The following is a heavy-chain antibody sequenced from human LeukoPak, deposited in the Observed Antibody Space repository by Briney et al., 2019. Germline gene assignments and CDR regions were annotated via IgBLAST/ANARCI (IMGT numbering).Heavy chain of an antibody. J-gene: IGHJ4*02. CDR2: ISYDGSNK. D-gene: IGHD3-10*01. CDR1: GFTFSSYG. V-gene: IGHV3-30*18. CDR3: SKASRITMVRGQYYFDY. Sequence: GRSLRLSCAASGFTFSSYGMHWVRQAPGKGLEWVAVISYDGSNKYYADSVKGRFTISRDNSKNTLYLQMNSLRAEDTAVYYCSKASRITMVRGQYYFDYWGQGTLVTVSS.